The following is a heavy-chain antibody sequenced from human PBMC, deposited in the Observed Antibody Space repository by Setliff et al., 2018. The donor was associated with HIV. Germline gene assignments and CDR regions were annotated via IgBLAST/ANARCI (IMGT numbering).Heavy chain of an antibody. CDR3: ARERRLHGIQPPYWYFDL. J-gene: IGHJ2*01. Sequence: ASETLSLTCTVSGGSMTGQYWSWIRQPPGKGLKWIGYIYSTGNTYYSPSLKSPVTISIDTSTNQFSLKLTSVTAAETAVYYCARERRLHGIQPPYWYFDLWSRGTLVTVSS. V-gene: IGHV4-59*11. D-gene: IGHD1-1*01. CDR1: GGSMTGQY. CDR2: IYSTGNT.